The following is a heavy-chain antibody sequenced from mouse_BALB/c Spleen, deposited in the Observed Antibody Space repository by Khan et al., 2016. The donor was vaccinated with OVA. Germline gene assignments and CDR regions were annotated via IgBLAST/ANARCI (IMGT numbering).Heavy chain of an antibody. V-gene: IGHV3-2*02. D-gene: IGHD2-4*01. Sequence: EVQLQESGPGLVKPSQSLSLTCTVTGYSITSEYAWNWIRQFPGNKLEWMGYINYSGNTRFNPSLRSRISITRDTSKNQFILQLNSVTTEDTATYYCARKDYYDYDPFPYWGQGTLGTVSA. CDR1: GYSITSEYA. CDR2: INYSGNT. J-gene: IGHJ3*01. CDR3: ARKDYYDYDPFPY.